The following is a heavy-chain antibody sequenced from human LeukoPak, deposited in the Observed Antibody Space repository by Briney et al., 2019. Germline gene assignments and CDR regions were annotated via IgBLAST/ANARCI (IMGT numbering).Heavy chain of an antibody. D-gene: IGHD5-18*01. V-gene: IGHV3-7*01. CDR1: GFTFRSYW. Sequence: GGSLRLPCAASGFTFRSYWMTWVRQAPGKGLEWVANLNQDGSEKYYVDSVKGRFTISRDNAENSLYLQMNSLKAEDTALYYCARDAYSNASDSWGQGTLVTVSS. CDR2: LNQDGSEK. CDR3: ARDAYSNASDS. J-gene: IGHJ5*01.